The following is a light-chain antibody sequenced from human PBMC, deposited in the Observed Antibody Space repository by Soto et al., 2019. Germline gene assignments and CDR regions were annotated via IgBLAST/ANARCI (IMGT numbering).Light chain of an antibody. V-gene: IGKV1-9*01. CDR2: AAS. J-gene: IGKJ2*01. CDR1: QGIRTY. Sequence: DVQLTQSPSFLSSSVGDRVTITCRASQGIRTYLAWYQQQPGKDHKLLIYAASTLQSGTPSRFSGSGSGTEFTLTINSLKPEDFATYYCQQFNSYPPYSFGQGTKLESK. CDR3: QQFNSYPPYS.